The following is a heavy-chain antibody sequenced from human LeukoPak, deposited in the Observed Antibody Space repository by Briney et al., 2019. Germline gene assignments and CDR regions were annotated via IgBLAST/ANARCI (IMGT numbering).Heavy chain of an antibody. Sequence: PGGSLRLSCAASGFTFSSYWMHWVRQAPGKALVSVSRINSDGSSTSYADSVNGRFTISRDNAKNTLYLQMNSLRAEDTAVYYCARDRVARFDPWGQGTLVTVSS. CDR1: GFTFSSYW. J-gene: IGHJ5*02. CDR2: INSDGSST. D-gene: IGHD5-12*01. CDR3: ARDRVARFDP. V-gene: IGHV3-74*01.